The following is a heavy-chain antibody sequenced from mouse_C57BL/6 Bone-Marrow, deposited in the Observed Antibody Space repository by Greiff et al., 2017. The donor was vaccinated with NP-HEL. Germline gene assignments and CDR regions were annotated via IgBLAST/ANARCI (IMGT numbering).Heavy chain of an antibody. CDR1: GFTFSSYA. D-gene: IGHD2-3*01. V-gene: IGHV5-4*01. CDR3: ARDGYYAY. J-gene: IGHJ2*01. Sequence: EVKLVESGGGLVKPGGSLKLSCAASGFTFSSYAMSWVRQTPEKRLEWVATISDGGSYTYYPDNVKGRFTISRDNAKNNLYLQMSHLKSEDTAMYYCARDGYYAYWGQGTTLTVSS. CDR2: ISDGGSYT.